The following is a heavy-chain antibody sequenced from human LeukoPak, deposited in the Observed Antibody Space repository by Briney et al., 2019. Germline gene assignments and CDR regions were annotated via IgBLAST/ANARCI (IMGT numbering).Heavy chain of an antibody. Sequence: PSETLSLTCTVSGGSIRSSTYFWGWIRQPPGKGLEWIGNIFYSGNTYYNPSLKSRVTISLDTSKNQFSLKLSSVTAADTAVYYCARRALYGDYLDCWGQGTLLTVSS. J-gene: IGHJ4*02. CDR2: IFYSGNT. V-gene: IGHV4-39*01. CDR1: GGSIRSSTYF. CDR3: ARRALYGDYLDC. D-gene: IGHD4-17*01.